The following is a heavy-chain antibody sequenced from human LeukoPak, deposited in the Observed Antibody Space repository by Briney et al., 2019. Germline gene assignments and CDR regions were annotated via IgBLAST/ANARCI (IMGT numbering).Heavy chain of an antibody. V-gene: IGHV3-21*04. CDR2: ISCSSNYI. D-gene: IGHD1-1*01. Sequence: GGSLRLSCAASGFTFSSYSMNWVRQAPGKGLEWVSSISCSSNYIYYADSAKGRFTISRDNAKNSLYLQMNSLRSDDTAVYYCARVGATGWGAFDIWGQGTMVTVSS. CDR1: GFTFSSYS. CDR3: ARVGATGWGAFDI. J-gene: IGHJ3*02.